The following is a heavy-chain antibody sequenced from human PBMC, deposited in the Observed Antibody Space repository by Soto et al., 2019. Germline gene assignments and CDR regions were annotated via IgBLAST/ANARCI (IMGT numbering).Heavy chain of an antibody. J-gene: IGHJ4*02. CDR1: GYTFTGYY. D-gene: IGHD3-3*01. V-gene: IGHV1-2*04. Sequence: ASVKVSCKASGYTFTGYYMHWVRQAPGQGLEWMGWINPNSGGTNYAQKFQGWVTMTRDTSISTAYMELSRLRSDDTAVYYCAMSPFSHPVSALDYWDQGTLVTVSS. CDR2: INPNSGGT. CDR3: AMSPFSHPVSALDY.